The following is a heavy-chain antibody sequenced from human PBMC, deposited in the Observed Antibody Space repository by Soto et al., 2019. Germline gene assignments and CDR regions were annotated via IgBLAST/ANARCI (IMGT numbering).Heavy chain of an antibody. J-gene: IGHJ4*02. Sequence: QVQLVESGGGVVQPGRSLRLSCAASGFTFSTYDMHWVCQAPGKGLEWVAGIASVGSNDYYADSVKGRFTISRENSKNTLYVQMNSLRAEDTAVYYCAKDLGDSSADDGADYWGQGTLVTVSS. CDR2: IASVGSND. V-gene: IGHV3-30*18. CDR3: AKDLGDSSADDGADY. D-gene: IGHD6-25*01. CDR1: GFTFSTYD.